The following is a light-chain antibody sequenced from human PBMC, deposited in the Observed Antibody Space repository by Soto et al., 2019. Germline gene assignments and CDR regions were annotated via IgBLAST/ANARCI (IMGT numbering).Light chain of an antibody. J-gene: IGLJ1*01. CDR1: SSDVGGYNY. CDR3: SSYAGTKNPYV. Sequence: QSVLTQPPSASGSPGQSVTISCTGTSSDVGGYNYVSWYRQHPGKAPKLMIYEVTKRPSGVPDRFSGSKSGNTASLTVSGLQAEDEGDYYCSSYAGTKNPYVFGTGTKVTVL. CDR2: EVT. V-gene: IGLV2-8*01.